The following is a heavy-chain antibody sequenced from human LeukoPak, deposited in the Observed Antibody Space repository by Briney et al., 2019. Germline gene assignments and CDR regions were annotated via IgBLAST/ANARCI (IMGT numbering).Heavy chain of an antibody. Sequence: GESLKTSCKGSGYSSTSYWIGWVRQMPGKGLEWMGIIYPGDPDTRYSPSFQGQVTISADKSISTAYLQWSSLKASDTAMYYCARQSLAARPRPYYFDYWGQGTLVTVSS. CDR2: IYPGDPDT. J-gene: IGHJ4*02. D-gene: IGHD6-6*01. CDR3: ARQSLAARPRPYYFDY. CDR1: GYSSTSYW. V-gene: IGHV5-51*01.